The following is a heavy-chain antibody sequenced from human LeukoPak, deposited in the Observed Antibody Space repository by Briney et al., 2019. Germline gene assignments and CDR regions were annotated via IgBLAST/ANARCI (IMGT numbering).Heavy chain of an antibody. D-gene: IGHD4-23*01. J-gene: IGHJ4*02. CDR2: ISGSGGST. Sequence: PGGSLRLSCAASGFTFSSAAMSWVRQAPGKGLEWVSDISGSGGSTYYADFVKGRFTVSRDNSKNTVYLQMNSLRAEDTAVYYCASGVNWDFDYWGQGTLVTVSS. V-gene: IGHV3-23*01. CDR1: GFTFSSAA. CDR3: ASGVNWDFDY.